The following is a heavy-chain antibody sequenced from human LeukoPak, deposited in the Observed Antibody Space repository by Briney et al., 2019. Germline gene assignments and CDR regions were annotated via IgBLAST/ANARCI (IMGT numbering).Heavy chain of an antibody. J-gene: IGHJ4*02. CDR1: GFTFSSYD. Sequence: PGGSLRLSSAASGFTFSSYDMHWVRQPTGKGLEWVSGIDSAGDPFYPGSVKGRFTISRGNAKNSLYLQMNSLTAGDTAVYYCARAYTSTWYDSPLDYWGQGTLVTVSS. CDR3: ARAYTSTWYDSPLDY. CDR2: IDSAGDP. D-gene: IGHD6-13*01. V-gene: IGHV3-13*05.